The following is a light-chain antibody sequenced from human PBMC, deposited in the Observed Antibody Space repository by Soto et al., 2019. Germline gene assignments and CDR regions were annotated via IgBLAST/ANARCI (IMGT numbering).Light chain of an antibody. CDR1: SSEVGGYNY. Sequence: QSVLTQPASVSGSPGQSITISCTGTSSEVGGYNYVSWYQQHPGKAPKLMIYDVSNRPSGVSNRFSGSESGNTASLTTSGLQAEDEADYYCSSYTSSSPYVFGTGTKVTVL. J-gene: IGLJ1*01. CDR3: SSYTSSSPYV. V-gene: IGLV2-14*01. CDR2: DVS.